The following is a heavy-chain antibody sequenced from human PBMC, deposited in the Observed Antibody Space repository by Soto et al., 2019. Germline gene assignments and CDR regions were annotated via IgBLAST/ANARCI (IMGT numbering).Heavy chain of an antibody. D-gene: IGHD5-12*01. Sequence: QVQLVQSGAEVKKPGSSVKVSCKASGGTFSSYAISWVRQAPGQGLEWMGGSIPIFGTANYAQKFQGRVRITAGDSTSTADMELSSLRSEDTAVYYCVSVDRDRGYFDYWGQGTLVTVSS. V-gene: IGHV1-69*01. CDR2: SIPIFGTA. CDR3: VSVDRDRGYFDY. J-gene: IGHJ4*02. CDR1: GGTFSSYA.